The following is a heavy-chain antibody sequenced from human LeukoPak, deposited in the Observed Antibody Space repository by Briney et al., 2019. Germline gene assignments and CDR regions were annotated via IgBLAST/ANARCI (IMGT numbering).Heavy chain of an antibody. D-gene: IGHD6-13*01. CDR3: AKGSSWSKYYFDY. V-gene: IGHV3-53*01. CDR2: IYSGGST. J-gene: IGHJ4*02. CDR1: GFTVSSNY. Sequence: PGGSLRLSCAASGFTVSSNYMSWVRQAPGKGLEWVSVIYSGGSTYYADSVKGRFTISRDNSKNTLYLQMNSLRAEDTAVYYCAKGSSWSKYYFDYWGQGTLVTVSS.